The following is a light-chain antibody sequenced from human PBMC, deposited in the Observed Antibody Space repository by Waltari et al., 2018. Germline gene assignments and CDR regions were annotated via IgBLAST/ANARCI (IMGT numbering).Light chain of an antibody. J-gene: IGKJ2*02. V-gene: IGKV3-15*01. CDR2: GAS. CDR3: QQYNTWPPST. CDR1: QSVSSN. Sequence: EIVMTQSPAALSVSPGERATLSCRARQSVSSNLASYQHKPGQPPRLLISGASTRATGVPARFSGSWSGTEFPLTISSLQSEDSAIYYCQQYNTWPPSTFGQGTKLEIK.